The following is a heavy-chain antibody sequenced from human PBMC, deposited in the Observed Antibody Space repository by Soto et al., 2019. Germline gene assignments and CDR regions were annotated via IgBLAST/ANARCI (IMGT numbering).Heavy chain of an antibody. CDR3: ARVCGGDCHYGMDV. Sequence: PSETLSLTCTVSGGSISSYYWSWIRQHPGKGLEWIGYIYYSGSTYYNPSLKSRVIISVDTSKNQFSLKLSSVTAADTAVYYCARVCGGDCHYGMDVWGQGTTVTVSS. V-gene: IGHV4-59*06. D-gene: IGHD2-21*02. J-gene: IGHJ6*02. CDR1: GGSISSYY. CDR2: IYYSGST.